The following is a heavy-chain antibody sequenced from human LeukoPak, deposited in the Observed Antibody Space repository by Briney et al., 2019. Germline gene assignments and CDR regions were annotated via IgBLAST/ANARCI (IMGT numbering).Heavy chain of an antibody. CDR1: GFTFSNAW. J-gene: IGHJ6*02. D-gene: IGHD3-22*01. CDR3: STGGRRESDSSGFYLFYYGMDV. V-gene: IGHV3-15*01. Sequence: KSGGSLRLSCAASGFTFSNAWMNWVRQAPGKGLEWVGLIKSTTDGGTTDSAAPVKGRFTISRDDSKNTLYLQMDSLKTEDTAVYYCSTGGRRESDSSGFYLFYYGMDVWGQGTTVTVSS. CDR2: IKSTTDGGTT.